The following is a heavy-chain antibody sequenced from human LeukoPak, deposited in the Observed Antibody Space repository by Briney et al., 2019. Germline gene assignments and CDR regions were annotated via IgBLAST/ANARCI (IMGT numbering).Heavy chain of an antibody. CDR2: INHSGST. CDR1: GGSFSGYY. J-gene: IGHJ5*02. D-gene: IGHD4-17*01. CDR3: ARGEYGDLRWFDP. V-gene: IGHV4-34*01. Sequence: SETLSLTCAVYGGSFSGYYWSWIRQPPGKGLEWIGEINHSGSTNYNPSLKSRVTISVDTSKNQSSLKLSSVTAADTAVYYCARGEYGDLRWFDPWGQGTLVTVSS.